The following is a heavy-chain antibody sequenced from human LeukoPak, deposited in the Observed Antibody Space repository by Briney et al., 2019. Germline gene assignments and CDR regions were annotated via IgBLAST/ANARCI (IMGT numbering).Heavy chain of an antibody. V-gene: IGHV4-59*01. CDR3: ARGDGDYGWFDR. CDR1: GGSISSYY. D-gene: IGHD4-17*01. CDR2: IYYSGST. J-gene: IGHJ5*02. Sequence: SETLSLTCTVSGGSISSYYWSWIRQHPGNGLEWIGYIYYSGSTNYNPSLKSRVTISVDTSKNHFSLKLSSVTAADTAVYYCARGDGDYGWFDRWGRGTLVTVSS.